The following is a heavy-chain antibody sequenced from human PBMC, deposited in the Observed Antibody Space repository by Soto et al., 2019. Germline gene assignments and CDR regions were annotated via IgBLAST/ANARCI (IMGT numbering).Heavy chain of an antibody. CDR2: IKSKTDGGTT. CDR1: GFTFSNAW. Sequence: EVQLVESGGGLVKPGGSLRLSCAASGFTFSNAWMSWVRQAPGKGLEWVGRIKSKTDGGTTDYAAPVKGRFTISRDDSKNTAYLQMNSLKTEDTAVYYCTQLRYFDWPSPYYYYGMDVWGQGTTVTVSS. CDR3: TQLRYFDWPSPYYYYGMDV. V-gene: IGHV3-15*01. J-gene: IGHJ6*02. D-gene: IGHD3-9*01.